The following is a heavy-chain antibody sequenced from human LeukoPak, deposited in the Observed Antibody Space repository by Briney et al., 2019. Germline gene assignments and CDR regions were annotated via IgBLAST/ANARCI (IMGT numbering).Heavy chain of an antibody. CDR2: IYYSGST. V-gene: IGHV4-39*01. Sequence: SETLSLTCTVSGGSISSSSYYWGWIRQPPGKGLEWIGGIYYSGSTYYNPSLKSRVTISVDTSKNQFSLKLSSVTAADTAVYYCARQDYDYVWGSYDHFDYWGQGTLVTVSS. J-gene: IGHJ4*02. D-gene: IGHD3-16*01. CDR1: GGSISSSSYY. CDR3: ARQDYDYVWGSYDHFDY.